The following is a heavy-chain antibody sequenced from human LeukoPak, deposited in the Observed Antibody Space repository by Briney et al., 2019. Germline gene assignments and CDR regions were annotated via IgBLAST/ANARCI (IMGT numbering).Heavy chain of an antibody. CDR2: GHHSGST. CDR1: GASVYSCY. D-gene: IGHD6-6*01. CDR3: ASSSPAHDY. J-gene: IGHJ4*02. V-gene: IGHV4-59*02. Sequence: PSETLSLTCTVSGASVYSCYWSWIRQPPGKGLEWIGYGHHSGSTSYNPSLKSRVTISVDTSKNVFSLRVDSVTAADTAVYYCASSSPAHDYWGQGTLVTVSS.